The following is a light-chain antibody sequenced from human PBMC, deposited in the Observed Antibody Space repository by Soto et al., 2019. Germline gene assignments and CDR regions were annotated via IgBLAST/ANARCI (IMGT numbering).Light chain of an antibody. J-gene: IGLJ2*01. V-gene: IGLV2-8*01. CDR2: EVT. Sequence: QSALTQPPSASGSPGQSVAISCTGTSSGFGGYNYVSWYQQHPGKAPKLMIYEVTKRPSGVPDRFSGSKSGNTASLTVSGLQAEDEADYYCSSYEGTNNLVFGAGTKVTVL. CDR3: SSYEGTNNLV. CDR1: SSGFGGYNY.